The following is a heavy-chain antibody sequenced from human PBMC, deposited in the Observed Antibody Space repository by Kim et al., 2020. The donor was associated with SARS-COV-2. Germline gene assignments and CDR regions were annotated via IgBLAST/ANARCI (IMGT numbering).Heavy chain of an antibody. CDR1: GYSFTSYW. V-gene: IGHV5-51*01. CDR3: ARPYDSSGYYYGWYFDL. D-gene: IGHD3-22*01. Sequence: GESLKISCKGSGYSFTSYWIGWVRQMPGKGLEWMGIIYPGDSDTRYSPSFQGQVTISADKSISTAYLQWSSLKASDTAMYYCARPYDSSGYYYGWYFDLWGRGTLVTVSS. CDR2: IYPGDSDT. J-gene: IGHJ2*01.